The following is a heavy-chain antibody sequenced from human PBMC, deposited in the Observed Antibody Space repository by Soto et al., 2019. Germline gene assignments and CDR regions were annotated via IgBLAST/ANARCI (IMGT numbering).Heavy chain of an antibody. J-gene: IGHJ5*02. CDR3: ARDLGSPFSLYSSSWGSPFWFDP. CDR2: IWYDGSNK. V-gene: IGHV3-33*01. Sequence: PGGSLRLSCAASGFTFSSYGMHWVRQAPGKGLEWVAVIWYDGSNKYYADSVKGRFTISRDNSKNTLYLQMNSLRAEDTAVYYCARDLGSPFSLYSSSWGSPFWFDPWGQGTLVTVSS. CDR1: GFTFSSYG. D-gene: IGHD6-13*01.